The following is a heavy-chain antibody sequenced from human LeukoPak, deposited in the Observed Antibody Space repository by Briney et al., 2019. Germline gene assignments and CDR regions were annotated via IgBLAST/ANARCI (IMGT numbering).Heavy chain of an antibody. CDR3: ARHASVSGNWPRPLHY. Sequence: SETLSLTCTVSGGSISSSSYYWGWLRQPPGKGRGWIGNIYYTGSTYENPSLKRRVTITVNPSKHQFSLELTSVTAADTAVYYCARHASVSGNWPRPLHYWGQGSLVTVSS. J-gene: IGHJ4*02. D-gene: IGHD6-19*01. CDR2: IYYTGST. CDR1: GGSISSSSYY. V-gene: IGHV4-39*01.